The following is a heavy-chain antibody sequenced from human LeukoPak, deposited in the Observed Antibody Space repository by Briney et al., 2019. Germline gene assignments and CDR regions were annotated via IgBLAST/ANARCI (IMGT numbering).Heavy chain of an antibody. CDR3: ARDREDYDFWSGYHYFDY. Sequence: SQTLSLTCTVSGGSISSGSYYWSWLRQPAGTGLEWIGRIYTSGSTNYNPSLKSRVTISVDTSKNQFSLKLSSVTAADTAVYYCARDREDYDFWSGYHYFDYWGQGTLVTVSS. CDR2: IYTSGST. D-gene: IGHD3-3*01. J-gene: IGHJ4*02. CDR1: GGSISSGSYY. V-gene: IGHV4-61*02.